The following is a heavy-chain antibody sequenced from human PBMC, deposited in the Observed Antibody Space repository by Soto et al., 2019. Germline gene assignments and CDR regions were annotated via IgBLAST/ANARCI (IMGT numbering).Heavy chain of an antibody. CDR1: GYTFTSYG. CDR2: ISAYNGNT. Sequence: GASVKVSCKASGYTFTSYGISWVRQAPGQGLEWMGWISAYNGNTNYAQKSQGRVTMTEDTSTDTAYMELSSLRSEDTAVYYCATAAGTRYYFDYWGQGTLVTVSS. V-gene: IGHV1-18*01. D-gene: IGHD6-13*01. J-gene: IGHJ4*02. CDR3: ATAAGTRYYFDY.